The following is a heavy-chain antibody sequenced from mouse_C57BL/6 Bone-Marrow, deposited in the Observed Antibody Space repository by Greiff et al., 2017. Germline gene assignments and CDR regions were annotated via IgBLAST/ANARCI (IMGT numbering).Heavy chain of an antibody. CDR2: IDPSDSYT. D-gene: IGHD2-5*01. J-gene: IGHJ2*01. V-gene: IGHV1-59*01. CDR3: ASYDSNYRFVYFDY. CDR1: GYTFTSYW. Sequence: VQLQQPGAELVRPGTSVKLSCKASGYTFTSYWMHWVKQRPGQGLEWIGVIDPSDSYTNYNQKFKGKATLTVDTSSSTAYMQLSSLTSEDSAVYYCASYDSNYRFVYFDYWGQGTTLTVSS.